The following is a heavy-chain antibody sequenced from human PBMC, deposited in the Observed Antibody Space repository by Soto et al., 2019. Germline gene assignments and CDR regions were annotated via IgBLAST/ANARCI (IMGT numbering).Heavy chain of an antibody. CDR1: GYTFSSYG. J-gene: IGHJ6*02. D-gene: IGHD6-19*01. CDR2: ISAYNGNT. CDR3: ARISVAGNYGMDV. V-gene: IGHV1-18*01. Sequence: ASVKVSCKSSGYTFSSYGISWVRQAPGQGLEWMGRISAYNGNTNYAQKLQGRVTMTTDTSTSTAYMELRSLRSDDTAVYYCARISVAGNYGMDVWGQGTTVTVSS.